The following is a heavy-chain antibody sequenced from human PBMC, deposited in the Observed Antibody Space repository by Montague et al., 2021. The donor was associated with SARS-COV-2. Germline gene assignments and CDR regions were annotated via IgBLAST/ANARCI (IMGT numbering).Heavy chain of an antibody. CDR1: GDSITSKTNY. J-gene: IGHJ6*03. V-gene: IGHV4-61*02. Sequence: SETLSLTCTVSGDSITSKTNYWDWVRQPAGKGLEWIGRLLTSGATNFNPSLKSRLTISRDTSKNEFYLKLSSVTAADTAVYYCARDSPHFDFWRGHYGDKYYMDIWGKGTTVTVS. CDR2: LLTSGAT. D-gene: IGHD3-3*01. CDR3: ARDSPHFDFWRGHYGDKYYMDI.